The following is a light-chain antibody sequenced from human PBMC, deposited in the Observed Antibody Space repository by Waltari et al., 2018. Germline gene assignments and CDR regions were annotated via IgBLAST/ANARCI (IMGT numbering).Light chain of an antibody. CDR1: SSEIGGYEY. CDR2: DVS. Sequence: HSALTQPASVSGSPGQSITISCTGTSSEIGGYEYVPCYQQHPGKAPKLMIYDVSKRPSGVSNRFSASKSGDTASLTISGLQTEDEADYYCSSYTSISTSVIFGGGTKVTVL. CDR3: SSYTSISTSVI. J-gene: IGLJ2*01. V-gene: IGLV2-14*03.